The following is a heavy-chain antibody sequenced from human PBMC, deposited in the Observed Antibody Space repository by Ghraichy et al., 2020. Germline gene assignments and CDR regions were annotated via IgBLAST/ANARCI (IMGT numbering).Heavy chain of an antibody. J-gene: IGHJ6*02. CDR2: ISSSGSTI. D-gene: IGHD3-10*01. Sequence: SLNISCAASGFTFSSYEMNWVRQAPGKGLEWVSYISSSGSTIYYADSVKGRFTISRDNAKNSLYLQMNSLRAEDTAVYYCARDQINYYGSGSYISYGMDVWGQGTTVTVSS. V-gene: IGHV3-48*03. CDR1: GFTFSSYE. CDR3: ARDQINYYGSGSYISYGMDV.